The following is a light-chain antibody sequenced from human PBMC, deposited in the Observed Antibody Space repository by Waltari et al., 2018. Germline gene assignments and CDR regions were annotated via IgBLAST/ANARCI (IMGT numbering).Light chain of an antibody. CDR2: GAS. Sequence: EILMTQPPPTLSVSRGERATLSCMARQSISSNLAWYQQKPGQAPRHLIYGASTRATGIPARFSGSGSETEFTLTISSLQSGDFAGCYCQQYNNWRPFGQGTKLEIK. V-gene: IGKV3-15*01. CDR3: QQYNNWRP. CDR1: QSISSN. J-gene: IGKJ2*01.